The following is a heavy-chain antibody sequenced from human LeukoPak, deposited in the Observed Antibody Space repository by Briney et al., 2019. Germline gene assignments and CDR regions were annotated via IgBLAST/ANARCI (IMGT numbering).Heavy chain of an antibody. CDR1: GYTLTELS. D-gene: IGHD2-8*01. CDR3: ATDSSARSKLVSAFDI. CDR2: FDPEDGET. Sequence: ASVKVSCKVSGYTLTELSMHWVRQAPGKGLEWMGGFDPEDGETIYAQKFQGRVTMTEDTSTDTAYMELSSLRSEDTAVYYCATDSSARSKLVSAFDIWGQGTMVTVSS. V-gene: IGHV1-24*01. J-gene: IGHJ3*02.